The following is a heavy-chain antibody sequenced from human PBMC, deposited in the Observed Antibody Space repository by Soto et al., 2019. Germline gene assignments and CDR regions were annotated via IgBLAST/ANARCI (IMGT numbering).Heavy chain of an antibody. J-gene: IGHJ6*02. V-gene: IGHV4-31*03. Sequence: PSETLSLTCTVSGGSISSGGYYWSWIRQHPGKGLEWIGYIYYSGSTYYNPSLKSRVTISVDTSKNQFSLKLSSVTAADTAVYYCARDKAVLVPAAIRRYYYGMDVWGQGTTVTVSS. CDR3: ARDKAVLVPAAIRRYYYGMDV. CDR2: IYYSGST. CDR1: GGSISSGGYY. D-gene: IGHD2-2*01.